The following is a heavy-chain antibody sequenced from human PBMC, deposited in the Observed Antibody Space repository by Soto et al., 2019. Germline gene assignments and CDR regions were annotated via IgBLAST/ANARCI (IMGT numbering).Heavy chain of an antibody. J-gene: IGHJ4*02. D-gene: IGHD1-1*01. CDR2: VAYNGDP. CDR3: AKTRGTTVPGGTRTFDF. V-gene: IGHV3-23*01. Sequence: VQLLESGGGLVQPGGSLRLSCEASGFTSSNYAMTWVRQAPGKGLEWVSTVAYNGDPYSPDSVRGRFTISRDNSRNTVTLQMTSLRAEDTAVYFCAKTRGTTVPGGTRTFDFWGQGALVTVSS. CDR1: GFTSSNYA.